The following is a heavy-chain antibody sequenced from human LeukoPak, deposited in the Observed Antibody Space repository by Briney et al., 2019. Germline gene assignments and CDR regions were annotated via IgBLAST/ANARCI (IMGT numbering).Heavy chain of an antibody. CDR1: GGSISSSSYY. CDR3: ARDPTVGEHFDI. D-gene: IGHD3-16*01. Sequence: SETLSLTCTVSGGSISSSSYYWGWIRQPAGKGLEWIGRIYTSGSTNYNPSLKSRVTISVDTSKNQFSLKLSSVTAADTAVYYCARDPTVGEHFDIWGQGTMVTVSS. V-gene: IGHV4-61*02. J-gene: IGHJ3*02. CDR2: IYTSGST.